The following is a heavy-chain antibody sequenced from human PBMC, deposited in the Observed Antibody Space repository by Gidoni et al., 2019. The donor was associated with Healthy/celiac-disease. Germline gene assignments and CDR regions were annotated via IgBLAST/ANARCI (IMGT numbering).Heavy chain of an antibody. CDR1: GYTFTSYA. CDR2: INAGNGNT. J-gene: IGHJ1*01. V-gene: IGHV1-3*01. D-gene: IGHD3-16*02. CDR3: ARAEYDYIWGSYRPGHFQH. Sequence: QVQLVQSGAEVKKPGASVKVSCKASGYTFTSYAMHWVRQAPGQRLEWMGWINAGNGNTKYSQKFQGRVTITRDTSASTAYMELSSLRSEDTAVYYCARAEYDYIWGSYRPGHFQHWGQGTLVTVSS.